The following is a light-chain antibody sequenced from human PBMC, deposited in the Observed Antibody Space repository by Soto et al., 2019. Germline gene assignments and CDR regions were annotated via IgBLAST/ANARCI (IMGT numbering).Light chain of an antibody. CDR3: MQALQSLT. CDR2: TVS. Sequence: DIVMTQTPLSLPASPEERASITCRSSQSLLDSDDGNTYLDWYLQKPGQSPQLLIYTVSYRASGVPDRFSGSGSGTDFSLKISRVEAEDVGTYYCMQALQSLTFGQGTRLEIK. CDR1: QSLLDSDDGNTY. V-gene: IGKV2-40*01. J-gene: IGKJ5*01.